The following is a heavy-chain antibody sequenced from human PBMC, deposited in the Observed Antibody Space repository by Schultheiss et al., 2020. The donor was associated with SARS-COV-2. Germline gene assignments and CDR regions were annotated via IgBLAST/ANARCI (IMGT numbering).Heavy chain of an antibody. CDR1: GGTFSNNA. CDR2: IIPMFGTA. D-gene: IGHD3-22*01. Sequence: SVKVSCKASGGTFSNNAFSWVRQAPGQGLEWMGGIIPMFGTASYAQMFQGRVTITADKSTSTAYMELSSLRSEDTAVYYCARGQHYYDSSGYYVPYYGMDVWGQGTTVTVSS. CDR3: ARGQHYYDSSGYYVPYYGMDV. V-gene: IGHV1-69*06. J-gene: IGHJ6*02.